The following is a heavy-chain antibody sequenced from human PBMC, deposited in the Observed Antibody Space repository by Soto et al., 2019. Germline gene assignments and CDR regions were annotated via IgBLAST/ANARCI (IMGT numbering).Heavy chain of an antibody. D-gene: IGHD3-22*01. V-gene: IGHV3-66*01. CDR2: LYRGGGT. CDR1: GFTVTDNY. CDR3: GRCDTSGYFDRF. Sequence: EVQVVESGGDLVQPGGSLRLSCTASGFTVTDNYMTWVRQAPGKGLEWVSVLYRGGGTYYADSVKGRFTISRDSSSNTLFLQMNRLRAEDTAIYYCGRCDTSGYFDRFWGQGTLVTVSS. J-gene: IGHJ4*02.